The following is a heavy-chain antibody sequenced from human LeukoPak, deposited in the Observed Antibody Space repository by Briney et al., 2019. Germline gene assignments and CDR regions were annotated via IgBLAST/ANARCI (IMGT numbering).Heavy chain of an antibody. CDR2: ISSSSSYI. J-gene: IGHJ4*02. CDR3: ARDMLGPAATYDY. D-gene: IGHD2-15*01. V-gene: IGHV3-21*01. CDR1: GFTFSSYS. Sequence: PGGSLRLSCAASGFTFSSYSMNWVRQAPGKGLEWVSSISSSSSYIYYADSVKGRFTISRDNAKNSLYLQMNSLRAEDTAVYACARDMLGPAATYDYWGQGTLVTVSS.